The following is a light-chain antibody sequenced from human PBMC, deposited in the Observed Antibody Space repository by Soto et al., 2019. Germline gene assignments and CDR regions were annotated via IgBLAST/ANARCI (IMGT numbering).Light chain of an antibody. CDR2: EVS. Sequence: QSALTQPASVSGSPGQSITLSCTGTSSDVGGYNYVSWFQQHPGKAPKLMLSEVSNRPSGVSNRFSGSKSGNTASLTISGLQAEDEADYYCSSYTTSSTWVFGGGTKLTVL. V-gene: IGLV2-14*01. J-gene: IGLJ3*02. CDR3: SSYTTSSTWV. CDR1: SSDVGGYNY.